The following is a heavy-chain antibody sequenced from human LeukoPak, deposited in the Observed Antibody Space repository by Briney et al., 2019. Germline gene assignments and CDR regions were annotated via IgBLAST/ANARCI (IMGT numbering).Heavy chain of an antibody. D-gene: IGHD2-15*01. CDR3: ARWGSGWLNWFDP. V-gene: IGHV4-34*01. CDR1: GGSFSGYY. J-gene: IGHJ5*02. Sequence: SETLSLTCAVYGGSFSGYYWSWIRQPPGKGLEWIGEINHSGSTNYNPSLKSRVTISVDTSKNQFSLKLSSVTAADTAVYYCARWGSGWLNWFDPWGQGTLVIVSS. CDR2: INHSGST.